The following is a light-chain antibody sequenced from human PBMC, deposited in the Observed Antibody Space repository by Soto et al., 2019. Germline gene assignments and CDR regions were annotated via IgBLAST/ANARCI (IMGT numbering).Light chain of an antibody. V-gene: IGKV2-28*01. CDR2: LGS. J-gene: IGKJ1*01. Sequence: DIVMTQSPLSLPVTPGEPASISCRSSQSLLHSNGYNYLDWYLQKPGQSPQLLIYLGSNRASGVPGRFSGSGSGTNFTLKISRVEAEDVGVYYCMQALKSWTFGQGTKVEIK. CDR1: QSLLHSNGYNY. CDR3: MQALKSWT.